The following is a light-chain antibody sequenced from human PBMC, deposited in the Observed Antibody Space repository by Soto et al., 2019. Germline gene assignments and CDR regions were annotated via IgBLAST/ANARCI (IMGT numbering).Light chain of an antibody. Sequence: QSLLTQPTSASATPGQRATISCSGSSSDIGSNTVNWYQQLPGTAPKLLIYSNNQRPSGVPDRFSGSKSGTSASLAISGLQSEDEADYYCAAWDDSLNDVVFGGGTKVTVL. J-gene: IGLJ2*01. CDR1: SSDIGSNT. V-gene: IGLV1-44*01. CDR2: SNN. CDR3: AAWDDSLNDVV.